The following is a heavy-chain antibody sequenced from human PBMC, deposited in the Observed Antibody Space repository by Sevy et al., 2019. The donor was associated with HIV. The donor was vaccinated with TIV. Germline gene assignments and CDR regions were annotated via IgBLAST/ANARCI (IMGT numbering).Heavy chain of an antibody. J-gene: IGHJ4*01. CDR2: ISYEGTET. Sequence: GGSLRLSCAASGFAFSTHAMHWVRQAPGKGLEWVATISYEGTETFYAASVGGRFTNSRDNSKNMLSLQINSLRPEDTAVYYCARDDGYSIKYYPDYWGHGTLVTVSS. CDR3: ARDDGYSIKYYPDY. D-gene: IGHD6-13*01. CDR1: GFAFSTHA. V-gene: IGHV3-30-3*01.